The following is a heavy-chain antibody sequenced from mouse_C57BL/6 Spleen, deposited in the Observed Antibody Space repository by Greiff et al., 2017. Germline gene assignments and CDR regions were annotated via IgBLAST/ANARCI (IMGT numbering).Heavy chain of an antibody. D-gene: IGHD1-1*01. CDR2: IRSKSNNYAT. Sequence: EAGGGLVQPKGSLKLSCAASGFSFNTYAMNWVRQAPGKGLEWVARIRSKSNNYATYYADSVKDRFTISRDDSESMLYLQMNNLKTEDTAMYYCVRNYGSSYFDYWGQGTTLTVSS. V-gene: IGHV10-1*01. CDR3: VRNYGSSYFDY. CDR1: GFSFNTYA. J-gene: IGHJ2*01.